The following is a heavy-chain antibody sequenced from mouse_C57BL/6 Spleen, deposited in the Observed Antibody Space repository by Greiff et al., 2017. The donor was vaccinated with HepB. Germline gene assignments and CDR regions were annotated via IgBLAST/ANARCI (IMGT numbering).Heavy chain of an antibody. CDR3: AGGNFYFDY. V-gene: IGHV5-4*03. CDR1: GFTFSSYA. Sequence: GKVVESGGGLVKPGGSLKLSCAASGFTFSSYAMSWVRQTPEKRLEWVATISDGGSYTYYPDNVKGRFTISRDNAKNNLYLQMSHLKSEDTAMYYCAGGNFYFDYWGQGTTLTVSS. D-gene: IGHD2-1*01. CDR2: ISDGGSYT. J-gene: IGHJ2*01.